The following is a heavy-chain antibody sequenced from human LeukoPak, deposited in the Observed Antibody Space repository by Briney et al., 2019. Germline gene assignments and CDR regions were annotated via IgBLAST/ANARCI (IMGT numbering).Heavy chain of an antibody. J-gene: IGHJ4*02. Sequence: KPSETLSLTCAVSGYSISSGYYWGWIRQPPGKGLEWIGSIYHSGSTYYNPSLKSRVTISVDTSKNQFSLKPSSVTAADTAVYYCARAVIIWGQGTLVTVSS. V-gene: IGHV4-38-2*01. CDR3: ARAVII. CDR2: IYHSGST. CDR1: GYSISSGYY. D-gene: IGHD3-3*01.